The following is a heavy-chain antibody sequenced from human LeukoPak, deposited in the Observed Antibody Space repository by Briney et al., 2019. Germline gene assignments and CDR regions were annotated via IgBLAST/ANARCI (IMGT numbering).Heavy chain of an antibody. V-gene: IGHV3-23*01. CDR1: GFTFSTYG. J-gene: IGHJ4*02. Sequence: GRTLRLSCAAPGFTFSTYGMSWVRQAPGKGLEWVSAISGSGDSTYYADSVKGRFTISRDNSKNTLYLQMNSLRAEDTAVYYCAKDPIDWGTIYFDYWGQGTLVTVSS. D-gene: IGHD3-9*01. CDR2: ISGSGDST. CDR3: AKDPIDWGTIYFDY.